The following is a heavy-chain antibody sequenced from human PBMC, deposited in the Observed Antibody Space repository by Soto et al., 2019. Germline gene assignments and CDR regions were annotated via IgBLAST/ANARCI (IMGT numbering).Heavy chain of an antibody. J-gene: IGHJ3*01. D-gene: IGHD6-19*01. CDR1: GVTFTTNS. V-gene: IGHV3-23*01. CDR2: ISGDDGSG. Sequence: XVSLRLSFVASGVTFTTNSMAWVRQAPGKGLEWVSFISGDDGSGNYADSVKGRFTISRDNSKNTLYLQMNSLRAEDTAIYYCVKEASGWKSRGSFDLWGRGTMVTVSS. CDR3: VKEASGWKSRGSFDL.